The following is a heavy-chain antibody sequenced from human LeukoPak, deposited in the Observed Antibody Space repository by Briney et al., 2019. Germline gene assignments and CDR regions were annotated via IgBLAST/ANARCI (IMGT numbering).Heavy chain of an antibody. CDR3: ARPIEDCTNGVCYTGGYYYYYMDV. V-gene: IGHV3-11*04. CDR1: GFTFSDYY. D-gene: IGHD2-8*01. Sequence: GGSLRPSCAASGFTFSDYYMSWIRQAPGKGLEWVSYISSSGSTIYYADSVKGRFTISRDNAKNSLYLQMNSLRAEDTAVYYCARPIEDCTNGVCYTGGYYYYYMDVWGKGTTVTVSS. J-gene: IGHJ6*03. CDR2: ISSSGSTI.